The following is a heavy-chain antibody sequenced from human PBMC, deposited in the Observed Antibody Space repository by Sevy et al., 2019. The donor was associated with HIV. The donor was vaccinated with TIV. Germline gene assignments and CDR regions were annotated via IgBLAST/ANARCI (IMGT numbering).Heavy chain of an antibody. CDR2: ISSSGSLI. CDR1: GFTFSSFE. J-gene: IGHJ4*02. D-gene: IGHD4-17*01. V-gene: IGHV3-48*03. Sequence: GGSLRLSCAASGFTFSSFEMNWVRQTPGKGLEWVSFISSSGSLIYYADSLKGRFTISRDNAKNSLYLQMNSLRAEEKGVYYCTRDLPPSATTVAHFDYWGQGTLVTVSS. CDR3: TRDLPPSATTVAHFDY.